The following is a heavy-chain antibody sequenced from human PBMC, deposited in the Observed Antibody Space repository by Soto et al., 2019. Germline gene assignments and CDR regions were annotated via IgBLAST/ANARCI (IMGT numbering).Heavy chain of an antibody. V-gene: IGHV1-69*01. CDR2: FIPTLNRP. J-gene: IGHJ6*02. CDR1: GGPFSSYA. CDR3: ARGQFHHVSNYYYALDV. Sequence: QVQLVQSGAEVKKPGSSVKVSCKASGGPFSSYAISWVRQAPGQGLEWMGGFIPTLNRPHSARKFQGRVTITADESTSTAYMELSSLRSEDTAVYYCARGQFHHVSNYYYALDVWGQGTTVTVSS.